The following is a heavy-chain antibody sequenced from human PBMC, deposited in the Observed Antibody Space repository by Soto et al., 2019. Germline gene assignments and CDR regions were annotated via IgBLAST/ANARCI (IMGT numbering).Heavy chain of an antibody. D-gene: IGHD4-17*01. V-gene: IGHV1-18*01. Sequence: ASVKVSCKASGYTFTSYGISWVRQAPGQGLEWMGWISAYNGNTNYAQKLQGRVTMTTDTSTSTAYMELRSLRSDDTAVYYCARDIGGDYGDYVNLDYFDYWGQGTRVTVAS. CDR2: ISAYNGNT. J-gene: IGHJ4*02. CDR1: GYTFTSYG. CDR3: ARDIGGDYGDYVNLDYFDY.